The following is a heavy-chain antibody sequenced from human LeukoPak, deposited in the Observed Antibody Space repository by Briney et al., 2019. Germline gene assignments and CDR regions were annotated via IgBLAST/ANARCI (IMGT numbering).Heavy chain of an antibody. Sequence: ETLSLTCTVSGGSISSYYWSWVRQAPGKGLEWVANIKHDGSEKYYVDSVKGRFTISRDNAKNSLYLQMNSLRAEDTAVYYCARDWGSGNPELWSGGYFDYWGQGTLVTVSS. J-gene: IGHJ4*02. V-gene: IGHV3-7*01. CDR3: ARDWGSGNPELWSGGYFDY. D-gene: IGHD3-3*01. CDR1: GGSISSYY. CDR2: IKHDGSEK.